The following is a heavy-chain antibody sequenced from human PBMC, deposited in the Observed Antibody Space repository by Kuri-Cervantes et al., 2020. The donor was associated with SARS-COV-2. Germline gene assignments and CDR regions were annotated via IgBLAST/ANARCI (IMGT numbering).Heavy chain of an antibody. V-gene: IGHV4-34*01. Sequence: SETLSLTGAVYGGSFSGYYWSWIRQPPGKGLEWIGEINHSGSTNYNPSLKSRVTISVDTSKNPFSLKLSSVTAADTAVYYCARGQSSITIFGVVIIPTIYYFDYWDQGTLVTVSS. J-gene: IGHJ4*02. CDR2: INHSGST. CDR1: GGSFSGYY. CDR3: ARGQSSITIFGVVIIPTIYYFDY. D-gene: IGHD3-3*01.